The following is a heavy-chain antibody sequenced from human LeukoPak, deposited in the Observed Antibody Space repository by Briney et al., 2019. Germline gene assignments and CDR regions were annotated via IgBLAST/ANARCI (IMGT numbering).Heavy chain of an antibody. CDR1: GFTFSSYS. Sequence: PGGSLRLSCAASGFTFSSYSMNWVRQAPGKGLEWVSSISSSSSYIYYADSVKGRFTISRDNPKNSLYLQMNSLRAEDTAVYYCARGPHSSSWSNWFDPWGQGTLVTVSS. CDR3: ARGPHSSSWSNWFDP. CDR2: ISSSSSYI. D-gene: IGHD6-13*01. J-gene: IGHJ5*02. V-gene: IGHV3-21*01.